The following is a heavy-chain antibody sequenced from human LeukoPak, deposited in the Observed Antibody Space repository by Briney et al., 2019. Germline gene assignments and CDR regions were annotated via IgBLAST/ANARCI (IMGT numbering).Heavy chain of an antibody. J-gene: IGHJ4*02. V-gene: IGHV3-21*01. Sequence: GGSLRLSCAASGFTFSNYSMNWVRQAPGKGLEWVSSISSSSSYIYYADSVKGRFTISRDNAKNSLYLQMNSLRAEDTAVYYCARDSPVAGTDYWGQGTLVTVSS. CDR1: GFTFSNYS. CDR3: ARDSPVAGTDY. D-gene: IGHD6-19*01. CDR2: ISSSSSYI.